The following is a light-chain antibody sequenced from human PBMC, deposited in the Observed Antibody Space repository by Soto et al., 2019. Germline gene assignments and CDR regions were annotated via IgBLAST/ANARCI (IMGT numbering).Light chain of an antibody. Sequence: EIVLTQSPATLSLSPGERATLSCRASQSVSSYLAWYQQKPGQAPRLLIYDASNRATGIPARFSGSGSGTDFLLTISRQELEDFAVYYCQKRSNWPTFGGGTKVEIK. CDR2: DAS. CDR1: QSVSSY. CDR3: QKRSNWPT. J-gene: IGKJ4*01. V-gene: IGKV3-11*01.